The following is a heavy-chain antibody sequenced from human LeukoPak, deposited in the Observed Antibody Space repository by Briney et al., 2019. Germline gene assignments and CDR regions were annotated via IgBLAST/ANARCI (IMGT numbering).Heavy chain of an antibody. V-gene: IGHV3-11*01. Sequence: SGGSLRLSCAASGFTFSDYYVSWIRQAPGKGLEWISYITSSGSTIYYIDSVKGRFTVSRDNAKNSLYLQMNSLRVEDTALYYCTKDSCGGDCYYDYWGQGTLVTVSS. CDR3: TKDSCGGDCYYDY. D-gene: IGHD2-21*02. CDR2: ITSSGSTI. J-gene: IGHJ4*02. CDR1: GFTFSDYY.